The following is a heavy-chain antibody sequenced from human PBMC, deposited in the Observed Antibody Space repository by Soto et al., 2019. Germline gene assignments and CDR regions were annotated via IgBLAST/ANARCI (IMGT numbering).Heavy chain of an antibody. D-gene: IGHD1-1*01. CDR1: GASISGFY. Sequence: SETLSLTCTVCGASISGFYWSWIRKSAGKGLEWTGRIYATGTTDYNPSLKSRVMMSVDTSKKQFSLKLRSVTAADTAVYYCVRDGTKTLRDWFDPWGQGISVTGS. CDR3: VRDGTKTLRDWFDP. J-gene: IGHJ5*02. V-gene: IGHV4-4*07. CDR2: IYATGTT.